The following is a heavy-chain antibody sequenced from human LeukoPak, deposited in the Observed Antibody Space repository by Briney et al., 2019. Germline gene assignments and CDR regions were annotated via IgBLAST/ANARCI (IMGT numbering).Heavy chain of an antibody. CDR2: ISAYNGNT. V-gene: IGHV1-18*01. D-gene: IGHD3-10*01. J-gene: IGHJ3*02. CDR1: GYIFTSYG. CDR3: ARGEEPLLWFGELSLPFAFDI. Sequence: GASVKVSCKASGYIFTSYGISWVRQAPGQGLEGMGWISAYNGNTNYAQKLQGRVTMTTDTSTSTAYMELRSLRSDDTAVYYCARGEEPLLWFGELSLPFAFDIWGQGTMVTVSS.